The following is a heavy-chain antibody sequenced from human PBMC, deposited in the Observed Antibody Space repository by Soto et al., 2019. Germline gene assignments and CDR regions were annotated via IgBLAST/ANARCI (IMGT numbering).Heavy chain of an antibody. J-gene: IGHJ4*02. CDR2: IYDSGSP. Sequence: SETLSLTCTISGGSISAYYWSWIRQAPGQALEWIGYIYDSGSPYYNPSLRRRVIISADTSKNQISLKLTTATVADTAADDCARGVGSSPPRYWGRGTLVTVSS. CDR1: GGSISAYY. CDR3: ARGVGSSPPRY. V-gene: IGHV4-59*01. D-gene: IGHD1-26*01.